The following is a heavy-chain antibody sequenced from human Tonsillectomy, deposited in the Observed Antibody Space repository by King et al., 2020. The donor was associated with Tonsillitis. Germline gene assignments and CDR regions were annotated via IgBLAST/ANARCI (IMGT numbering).Heavy chain of an antibody. D-gene: IGHD1-26*01. CDR3: ARGSGSFGLDGMDV. V-gene: IGHV3-30*04. J-gene: IGHJ6*02. CDR2: ISYDGSNK. Sequence: VQLVESGGGVVQPGGSLRLSCAASGFAFYSYSMHWVRQAPGKGLEWVAVISYDGSNKYHADSVKGRFTISSDNSKSTLYLQMNSLRAEDTAVYYCARGSGSFGLDGMDVWGQGTAVTVSS. CDR1: GFAFYSYS.